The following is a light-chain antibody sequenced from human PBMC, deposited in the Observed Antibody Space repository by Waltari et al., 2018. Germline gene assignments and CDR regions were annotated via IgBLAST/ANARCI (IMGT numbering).Light chain of an antibody. J-gene: IGKJ1*01. CDR1: QSILDSSNKRNY. CDR3: QQYYSSPPAWT. CDR2: WAS. Sequence: DIVMTQSPDSLAASLGERATIKCKSSQSILDSSNKRNYLGWYQQKPGQPPKLLIYWASTREFGVPDRFSGSGSGTDFTLTINSLQPEDVAVYYCQQYYSSPPAWTFGQGTKVEIK. V-gene: IGKV4-1*01.